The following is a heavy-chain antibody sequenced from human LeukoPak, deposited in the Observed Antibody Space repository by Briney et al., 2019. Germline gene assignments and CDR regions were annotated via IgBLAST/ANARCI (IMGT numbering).Heavy chain of an antibody. CDR2: IYPGDSDT. J-gene: IGHJ1*01. D-gene: IGHD6-13*01. V-gene: IGHV5-51*01. CDR1: GYSFTNYW. Sequence: LGESLKISCQGSGYSFTNYWIGWVRQMPGKGLEWMGIIYPGDSDTRYSPSFQGQVTISVDKSTTTAYLQWSSLKAPDTAMYFCATVPRIPAVGNTEYFRHWGQGTLVTVSS. CDR3: ATVPRIPAVGNTEYFRH.